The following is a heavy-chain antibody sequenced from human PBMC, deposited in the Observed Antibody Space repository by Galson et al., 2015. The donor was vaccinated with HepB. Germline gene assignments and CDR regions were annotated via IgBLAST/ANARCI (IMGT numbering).Heavy chain of an antibody. CDR2: IYWDDDK. CDR3: AHRLGPVDTAMAPGDYFDY. J-gene: IGHJ4*02. Sequence: PALVKPTQTLTLTCTFSGFSLSTSGVGVGWIRQPPGKALEWLALIYWDDDKRYSPSLKSRLTITKDTSKNQVVLTMTNMDPVDTATYYCAHRLGPVDTAMAPGDYFDYWGQGTLVTVSS. D-gene: IGHD5-18*01. V-gene: IGHV2-5*02. CDR1: GFSLSTSGVG.